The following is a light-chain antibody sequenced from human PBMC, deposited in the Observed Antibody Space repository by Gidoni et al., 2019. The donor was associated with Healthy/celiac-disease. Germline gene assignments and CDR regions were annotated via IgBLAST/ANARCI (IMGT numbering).Light chain of an antibody. CDR1: QRVSSY. CDR2: DAS. J-gene: IGKJ5*01. CDR3: QQRSNWLIT. V-gene: IGKV3-11*01. Sequence: EIVLTQSPATLSLSPGERATLSCRASQRVSSYLAWYQQKPGQAPRLLIYDASNRATGIPARFSGSGSGTDFTLTISSLEPEDVAVYYCQQRSNWLITFXQXTRLEIK.